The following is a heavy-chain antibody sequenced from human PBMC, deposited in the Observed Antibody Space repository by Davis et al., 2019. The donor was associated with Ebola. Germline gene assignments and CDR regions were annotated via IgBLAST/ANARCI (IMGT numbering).Heavy chain of an antibody. CDR2: IRSKANGYAT. J-gene: IGHJ3*02. D-gene: IGHD3-16*01. CDR1: GFVFSVPA. V-gene: IGHV3-73*01. Sequence: GGSLRLSCEASGFVFSVPAMHWVRQASGKGLGWVGRIRSKANGYATEYAASVKGRFTISRDDSNNTAHLQMNSLKTEDTALYYCVRSRDYVDSLDIWGHGTLVTVSS. CDR3: VRSRDYVDSLDI.